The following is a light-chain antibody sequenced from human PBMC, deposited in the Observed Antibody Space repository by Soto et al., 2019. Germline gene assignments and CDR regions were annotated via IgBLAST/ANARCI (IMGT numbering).Light chain of an antibody. CDR2: GAS. V-gene: IGKV3-20*01. CDR3: QHYGSTPGFT. Sequence: EIVLTQSPGTLSLSPGERATLSCRASQSVSSSYLAWYQQKPSQAPRLLIHGASGRATGIPDRFSGSGSGTDFTLTISRLEPEDFAVYYCQHYGSTPGFTFGPGTKVDIK. J-gene: IGKJ3*01. CDR1: QSVSSSY.